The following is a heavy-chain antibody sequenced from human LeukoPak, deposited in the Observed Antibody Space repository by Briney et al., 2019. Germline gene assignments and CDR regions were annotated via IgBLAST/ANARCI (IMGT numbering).Heavy chain of an antibody. CDR2: IKQDGSGK. CDR1: GFTFSSYW. Sequence: GGSLRLSCAASGFTFSSYWMSWVRQAPGKGLEWVANIKQDGSGKYYVDSVKGRFTISRDNAKNSLYLQMNSLRADDTAVYYCASDGGPFESWGQGTLVTVSS. V-gene: IGHV3-7*05. CDR3: ASDGGPFES. D-gene: IGHD3-16*01. J-gene: IGHJ4*02.